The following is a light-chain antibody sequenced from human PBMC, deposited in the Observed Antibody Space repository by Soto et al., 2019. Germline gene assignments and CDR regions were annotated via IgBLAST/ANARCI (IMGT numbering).Light chain of an antibody. CDR1: QTISSW. CDR2: KTS. V-gene: IGKV1-5*03. Sequence: DIQMTQSPSTLSGSVGDRVTITCRASQTISSWLAWYQQKPGKAPKLLIDKTSTLKSGVPSRFSGSRSGTEFTLTISGLQPDDFATYYGQHYNSYSEAFGQGTKVELK. J-gene: IGKJ1*01. CDR3: QHYNSYSEA.